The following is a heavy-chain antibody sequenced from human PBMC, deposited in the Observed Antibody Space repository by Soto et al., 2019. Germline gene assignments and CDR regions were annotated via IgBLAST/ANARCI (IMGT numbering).Heavy chain of an antibody. J-gene: IGHJ6*02. CDR1: GYTFTSYY. Sequence: ASVKVSCKASGYTFTSYYMHWVRQAPGQGLEWIGIINPSGGSTSYAQKFQGRVTMTRDTSTSTVYMELSSLRSEDTAVYYCARGGGYCSGGSCYSGYYYYYGMDVWGQGTTVTVSS. CDR2: INPSGGST. V-gene: IGHV1-46*01. CDR3: ARGGGYCSGGSCYSGYYYYYGMDV. D-gene: IGHD2-15*01.